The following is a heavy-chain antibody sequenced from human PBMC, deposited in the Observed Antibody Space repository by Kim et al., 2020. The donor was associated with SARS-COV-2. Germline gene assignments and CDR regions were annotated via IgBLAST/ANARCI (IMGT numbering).Heavy chain of an antibody. J-gene: IGHJ6*02. V-gene: IGHV3-13*04. CDR2: IGKGGDT. CDR3: ARMEYYSDPSGVSTYYSYGLDV. D-gene: IGHD3-22*01. CDR1: GFTFGSYD. Sequence: GGSLRLSCATSGFTFGSYDIHWVRQVTGKGLEWVAAIGKGGDTYYPGSVKGRFTISRENSKNSLYLEMHDLRAGDTAVYYCARMEYYSDPSGVSTYYSYGLDVWGQGTAVTVSS.